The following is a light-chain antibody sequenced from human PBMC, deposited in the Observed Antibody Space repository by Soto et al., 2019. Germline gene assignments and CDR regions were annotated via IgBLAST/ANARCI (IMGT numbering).Light chain of an antibody. J-gene: IGLJ3*02. CDR2: STY. V-gene: IGLV1-44*01. CDR1: DSNIGRNT. CDR3: AAWDESLNGWV. Sequence: QSVLTQPPSASGTPGQRVTLPCSGSDSNIGRNTVNWFQQLPGTAPKLLIYSTYQRPSGVPDRFSGSKSGTSASLVISGLQSEDEAHYYCAAWDESLNGWVFGGGTKLTVL.